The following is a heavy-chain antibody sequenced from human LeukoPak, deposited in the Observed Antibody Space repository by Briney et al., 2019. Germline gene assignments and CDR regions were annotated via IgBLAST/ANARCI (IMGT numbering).Heavy chain of an antibody. CDR1: GFTFSSYA. D-gene: IGHD3-22*01. CDR3: AKEGYYYDSSGYYSS. Sequence: PGGSLRLSCAASGFTFSSYAMSWVRQAPGKGLEWVSAISGSGGSTYYADSVRGRFTISRDNSKNTLYLQMNSLRAEDTAVYYCAKEGYYYDSSGYYSSWGQGTLVTVSS. J-gene: IGHJ4*02. CDR2: ISGSGGST. V-gene: IGHV3-23*01.